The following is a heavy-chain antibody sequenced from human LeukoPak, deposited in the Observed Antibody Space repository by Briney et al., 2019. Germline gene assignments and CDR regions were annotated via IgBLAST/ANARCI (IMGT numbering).Heavy chain of an antibody. CDR3: ARDPYSGSYGDYYYYYMDV. Sequence: GGSLRLSCAASGFTLNSYTMNWVRQVPGKGLEWVSYISSSSSSTYYSDSVKGRFTISRDNAKNSLYLRMNSLRDEDTAVYYCARDPYSGSYGDYYYYYMDVWGKGTTVTISS. V-gene: IGHV3-21*05. CDR1: GFTLNSYT. CDR2: ISSSSSST. J-gene: IGHJ6*03. D-gene: IGHD1-26*01.